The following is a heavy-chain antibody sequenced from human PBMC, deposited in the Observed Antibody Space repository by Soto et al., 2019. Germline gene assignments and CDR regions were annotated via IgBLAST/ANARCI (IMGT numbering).Heavy chain of an antibody. CDR2: INSDGSST. CDR1: GFTFSNNA. J-gene: IGHJ5*02. D-gene: IGHD5-12*01. Sequence: EVQLLESGGDLVQPGGSLRLSCAASGFTFSNNAMTWVRQAPGKGLEWVSRINSDGSSTSYADSVKGRFTISRDNARTTLYLQMNSLRPEDTAVYYCARDGFRGYDTGGWFDPWGQGTLVTVSS. CDR3: ARDGFRGYDTGGWFDP. V-gene: IGHV3-74*01.